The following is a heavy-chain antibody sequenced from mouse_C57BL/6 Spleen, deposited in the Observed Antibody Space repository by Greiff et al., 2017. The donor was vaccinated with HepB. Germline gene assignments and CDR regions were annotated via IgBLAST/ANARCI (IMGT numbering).Heavy chain of an antibody. CDR2: ISGGGGNT. CDR3: ARIYDGYYTWFAY. Sequence: DVKLVESGGGLVKPGGSLKLSCAASGFTFSSYTMSWVRQTPEKRLEWVATISGGGGNTYYPDSVKGRFTISRDNAKNTLYLQMSSLRSEDTALYYCARIYDGYYTWFAYWGQGTLVTVSA. CDR1: GFTFSSYT. D-gene: IGHD2-3*01. V-gene: IGHV5-9*01. J-gene: IGHJ3*01.